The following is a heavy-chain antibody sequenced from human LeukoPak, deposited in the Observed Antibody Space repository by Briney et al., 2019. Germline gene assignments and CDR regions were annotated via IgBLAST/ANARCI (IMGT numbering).Heavy chain of an antibody. CDR2: INHSGST. CDR1: GGSFSGYY. Sequence: KPSETPSLTCAVYGGSFSGYYWSWIRQPPGKGLEWIGEINHSGSTNYNPSLKSRVTISVDTSKNQFSLKLSSVTAADTAVYYCARAMDVWGQGTTVTVSS. CDR3: ARAMDV. V-gene: IGHV4-34*01. J-gene: IGHJ6*02.